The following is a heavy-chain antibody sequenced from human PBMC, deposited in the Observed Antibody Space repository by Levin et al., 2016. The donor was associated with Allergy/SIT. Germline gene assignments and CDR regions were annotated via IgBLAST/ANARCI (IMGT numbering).Heavy chain of an antibody. CDR3: AKMRVDNWNDIDY. Sequence: GGSLRLSCAASGFTFSTFSMNWVRQAPGKGLEWVSSISSSSSSYIYYADSVRGRFTISRDNAENSLYLQMNSLRAEDTAVYYCAKMRVDNWNDIDYWGQGTLVTVSS. V-gene: IGHV3-21*01. J-gene: IGHJ4*02. CDR1: GFTFSTFS. D-gene: IGHD1-1*01. CDR2: ISSSSSSYI.